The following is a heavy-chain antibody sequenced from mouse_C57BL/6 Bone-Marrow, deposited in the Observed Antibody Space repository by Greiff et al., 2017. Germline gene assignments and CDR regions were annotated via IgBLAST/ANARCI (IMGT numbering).Heavy chain of an antibody. CDR1: GFTFSSYT. CDR3: ARKMVTTWGWDY. V-gene: IGHV5-9*01. D-gene: IGHD2-2*01. CDR2: ISGGGGNT. J-gene: IGHJ2*01. Sequence: EVMLVESGGGLVKPGGSLKLSCAASGFTFSSYTMSWVRQTPEKRLEWVATISGGGGNTYYPDSVKGRFTISRDNAKNTLYLQMSSLRSEDTALYYCARKMVTTWGWDYWGQGTTLTVSS.